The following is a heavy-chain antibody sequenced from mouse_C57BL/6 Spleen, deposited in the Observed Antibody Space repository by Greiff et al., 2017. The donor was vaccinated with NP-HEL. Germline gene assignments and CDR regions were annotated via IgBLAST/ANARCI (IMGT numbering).Heavy chain of an antibody. J-gene: IGHJ4*01. CDR3: ARHSSGYDAMDY. CDR1: GFSLTSYG. CDR2: IWSDGST. V-gene: IGHV2-6-1*01. D-gene: IGHD3-1*01. Sequence: VKLMESGPGLVAPSQCLSITCTVSGFSLTSYGVHWVRQPPGKGLEWLVVIWSDGSTTYNSALKSRLSISKDNTTSQVFLKMNSLQTDATSMYYCARHSSGYDAMDYWGQGTSVTVSS.